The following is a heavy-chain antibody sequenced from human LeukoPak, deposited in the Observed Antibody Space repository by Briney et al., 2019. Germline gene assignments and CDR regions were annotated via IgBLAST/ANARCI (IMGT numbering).Heavy chain of an antibody. D-gene: IGHD6-19*01. CDR1: GGSISSYY. Sequence: PSETLSLTCTVSGGSISSYYWSWIRQPPGKGLEWIGYIYYSGSTNCNPSLKSRVTISVDTSKNQFSLKLSSVTAADTAVYYCARTSIAVAGTHYYYYYGMDVWGQGTTVTVSS. CDR3: ARTSIAVAGTHYYYYYGMDV. J-gene: IGHJ6*02. V-gene: IGHV4-59*08. CDR2: IYYSGST.